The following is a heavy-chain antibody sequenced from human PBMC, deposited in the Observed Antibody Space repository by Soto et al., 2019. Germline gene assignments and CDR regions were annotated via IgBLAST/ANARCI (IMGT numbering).Heavy chain of an antibody. V-gene: IGHV5-51*01. J-gene: IGHJ6*02. CDR1: GYMFTTHW. CDR3: ARLDGFGVTPYYYNGLDV. D-gene: IGHD3-3*01. CDR2: IYPGDSDT. Sequence: GESLKISCKGSGYMFTTHWIGWVRQMPGKGLEWMGIIYPGDSDTRYSPSFQGQVTISADKSITTAYLQWSSLKASDTAMYYCARLDGFGVTPYYYNGLDVWGQGTTVTVSS.